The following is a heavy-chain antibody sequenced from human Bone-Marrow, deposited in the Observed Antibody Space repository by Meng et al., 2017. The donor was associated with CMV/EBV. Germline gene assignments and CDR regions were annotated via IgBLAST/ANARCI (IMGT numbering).Heavy chain of an antibody. Sequence: GESLKISCVASGFTFSSYSMNWVRQAPGKGLEWVSSISSSSSYIYYADSVKGRFTISRDNAKNSLYLQMNSLRAEDTAVYYCARSTAVVSFDYWGQGTLVTVSS. CDR3: ARSTAVVSFDY. CDR2: ISSSSSYI. CDR1: GFTFSSYS. D-gene: IGHD5-18*01. J-gene: IGHJ4*02. V-gene: IGHV3-21*01.